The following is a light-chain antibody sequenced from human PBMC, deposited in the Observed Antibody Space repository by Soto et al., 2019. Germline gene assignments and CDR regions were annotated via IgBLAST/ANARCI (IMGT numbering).Light chain of an antibody. V-gene: IGKV3-20*01. CDR1: HSVSSSY. CDR2: GAS. CDR3: QPYGSSPLT. J-gene: IGKJ4*01. Sequence: EIVLTQSPGTLSLSPGERATLSCMASHSVSSSYLAWYQQKPGQAPRLLIYGASSRATGITDRFSGSGSGTDFTLTISRLEPEDFAVYYCQPYGSSPLTFGGGTKVEIK.